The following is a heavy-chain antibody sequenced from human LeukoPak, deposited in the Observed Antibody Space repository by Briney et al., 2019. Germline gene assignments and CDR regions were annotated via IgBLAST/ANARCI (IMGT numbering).Heavy chain of an antibody. CDR1: GFTFGDYA. CDR3: TRDSYYGSGSYYWVP. D-gene: IGHD3-10*01. V-gene: IGHV3-49*03. Sequence: GGSLRLSCTASGFTFGDYAMSWFRQAPGKGLEWVGFIRSKAYGGTTGYAASVKGRFTISRDDSKSIAYLQMSSLKTEDTAVYYCTRDSYYGSGSYYWVPWGQGTLVTVSS. J-gene: IGHJ5*02. CDR2: IRSKAYGGTT.